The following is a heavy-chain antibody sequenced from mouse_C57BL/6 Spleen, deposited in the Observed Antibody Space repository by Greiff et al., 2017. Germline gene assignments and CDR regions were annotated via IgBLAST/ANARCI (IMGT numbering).Heavy chain of an antibody. CDR1: GFTFSVYY. CDR2: INYDGSST. V-gene: IGHV5-16*01. D-gene: IGHD1-1*01. J-gene: IGHJ1*03. CDR3: ARASDGVEYFDV. Sequence: EVQLVESEGGLVQPGSSMKLSCTASGFTFSVYYMAWVRQVPEKGLEWVANINYDGSSTYYLDSLKSRFIISRDNAKNILYLQMSSLKSEDTATYYCARASDGVEYFDVWGTGTTVTVSS.